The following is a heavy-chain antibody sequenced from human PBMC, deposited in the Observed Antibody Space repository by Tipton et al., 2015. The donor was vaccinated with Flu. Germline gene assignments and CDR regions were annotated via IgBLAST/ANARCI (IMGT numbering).Heavy chain of an antibody. J-gene: IGHJ5*02. Sequence: AASGFTSDDYAMHWVRQAPGKGLEWVSGISWNSGSIGYADSVKGRFTISRDNAKNSLYLQMNSLRAEDTALYYCAKGSGYYYLAGDIGRNWFDPWGQGTLVTVSS. D-gene: IGHD3-22*01. CDR1: GFTSDDYA. CDR2: ISWNSGSI. CDR3: AKGSGYYYLAGDIGRNWFDP. V-gene: IGHV3-9*02.